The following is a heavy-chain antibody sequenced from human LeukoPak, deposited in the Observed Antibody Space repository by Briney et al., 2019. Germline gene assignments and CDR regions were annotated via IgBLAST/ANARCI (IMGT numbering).Heavy chain of an antibody. CDR2: INPNSGGT. J-gene: IGHJ6*02. CDR1: GYTFTGYY. CDR3: AGPQYYDILTGYYTGYGMDV. D-gene: IGHD3-9*01. V-gene: IGHV1-2*02. Sequence: ASVKVSCKASGYTFTGYYMHWVRQAPGQGLEWMGWINPNSGGTNYAQKFQGRVTMTRDTSISTAYMEPSRLRSDDTAVYYCAGPQYYDILTGYYTGYGMDVWGQGTTVTVSS.